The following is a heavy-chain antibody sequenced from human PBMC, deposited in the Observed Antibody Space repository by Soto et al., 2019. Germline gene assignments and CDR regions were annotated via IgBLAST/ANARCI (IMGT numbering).Heavy chain of an antibody. V-gene: IGHV3-53*02. Sequence: EVQMVETGGGLSQPGGSLRLSCAVSGFIVSSQYMTWVRQAPGKGLEWVSVIYTGGSTHYADSARGRFTISRDSSKNTLYLQMNSLRAEDAAVYYCTTHTGYGMDVWGQGTTFTVSS. CDR1: GFIVSSQY. CDR2: IYTGGST. J-gene: IGHJ6*02. CDR3: TTHTGYGMDV. D-gene: IGHD2-8*02.